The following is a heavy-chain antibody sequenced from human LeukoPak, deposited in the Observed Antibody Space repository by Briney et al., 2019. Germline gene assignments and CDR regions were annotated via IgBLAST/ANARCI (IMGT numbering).Heavy chain of an antibody. J-gene: IGHJ4*02. D-gene: IGHD5-12*01. CDR1: GFTFSSYD. Sequence: GGSLRLSCAASGFTFSSYDMHWVRQAPGKGLEWMAVVSDDGSNKYYEDSVRGRFTISRDNSKNTLYLQMSSLRDEDTAVYYCAKPRLRGGYLFDYWGQGTLVTVSS. V-gene: IGHV3-30*18. CDR2: VSDDGSNK. CDR3: AKPRLRGGYLFDY.